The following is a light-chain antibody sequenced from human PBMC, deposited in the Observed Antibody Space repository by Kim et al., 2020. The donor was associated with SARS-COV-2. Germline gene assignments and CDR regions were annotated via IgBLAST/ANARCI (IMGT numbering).Light chain of an antibody. J-gene: IGKJ1*01. Sequence: EIVMTQSPGTLSVSPGDRATLSCRASQYVASSKLAWYQQKPGQVPRLLIYGASTRATGFPARFSGSGLGTEFTLTISSLQAEDFAVYYCQQYSNWRTFGQGTKMDIK. V-gene: IGKV3-15*01. CDR1: QYVASSK. CDR2: GAS. CDR3: QQYSNWRT.